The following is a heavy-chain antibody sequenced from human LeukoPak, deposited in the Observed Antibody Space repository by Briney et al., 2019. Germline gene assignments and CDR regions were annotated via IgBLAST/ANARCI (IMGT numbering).Heavy chain of an antibody. V-gene: IGHV1-18*01. CDR3: ARETASGYLGFDF. J-gene: IGHJ4*02. CDR1: GYTFSIYG. D-gene: IGHD3-3*01. Sequence: ASVKVSCKTSGYTFSIYGITWVRQAPGQGLEWMGWISAYGHTKLARNLQARVTVTIDTSTTTAYMELRSLSSDDAAVYFCARETASGYLGFDFWGQGTLITVSS. CDR2: ISAYGHT.